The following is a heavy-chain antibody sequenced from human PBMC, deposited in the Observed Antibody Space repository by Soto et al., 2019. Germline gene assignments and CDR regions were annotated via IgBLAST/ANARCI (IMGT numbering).Heavy chain of an antibody. D-gene: IGHD6-19*01. CDR3: AKVSAVAGEPAPDY. V-gene: IGHV3-23*01. CDR2: ISGSGGST. Sequence: PGGSLRLSCAASGFTFSSYAMSWVRQAPGKGLEWVSAISGSGGSTYYADSVKGRFTISRDNSKNTLYLQMNSLRAEDTAVYYCAKVSAVAGEPAPDYWGQGTLVTVSS. CDR1: GFTFSSYA. J-gene: IGHJ4*02.